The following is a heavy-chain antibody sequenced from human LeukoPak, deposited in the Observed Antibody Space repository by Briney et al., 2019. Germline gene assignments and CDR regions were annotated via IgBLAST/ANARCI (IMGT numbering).Heavy chain of an antibody. CDR3: ARDLIENYSFYPS. Sequence: GGSLRLSCAASGFTVSSNYMSWVRQAPGKGLEWVSVIYSGGSTYYADSVKGRFTISRDNSKNTLYLQVNSLRAEDTAVYYCARDLIENYSFYPSWGQGTLVTVSS. CDR2: IYSGGST. J-gene: IGHJ5*02. V-gene: IGHV3-66*02. D-gene: IGHD3-10*01. CDR1: GFTVSSNY.